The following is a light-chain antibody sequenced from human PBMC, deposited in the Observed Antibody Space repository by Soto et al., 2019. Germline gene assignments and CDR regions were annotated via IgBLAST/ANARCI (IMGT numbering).Light chain of an antibody. V-gene: IGKV3-20*01. J-gene: IGKJ5*01. CDR3: QQWSGPSIT. CDR1: QSVVSNS. Sequence: EIVLTQSPGTLSLSPGERPTLPCRAIQSVVSNSLAGYQQKPGQAPRRLIYDASFRATGIPDGFSGSGSGTDFILTISRLEPDDFAVYYCQQWSGPSITFGQGTQLDIK. CDR2: DAS.